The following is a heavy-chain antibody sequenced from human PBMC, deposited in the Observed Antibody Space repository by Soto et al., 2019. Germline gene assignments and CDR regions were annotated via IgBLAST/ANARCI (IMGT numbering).Heavy chain of an antibody. D-gene: IGHD3-22*01. CDR3: ARDSYDSSGFYY. Sequence: GGSLRLSCAASGFTVSSNYMSWVRQAPGKGLEWVSVIYSGGSTYYADSVKGRFTISRDNSKNTLYLQMNSLRAEDTAVYYCARDSYDSSGFYYWGQGTLVTVSS. CDR1: GFTVSSNY. CDR2: IYSGGST. V-gene: IGHV3-53*01. J-gene: IGHJ4*02.